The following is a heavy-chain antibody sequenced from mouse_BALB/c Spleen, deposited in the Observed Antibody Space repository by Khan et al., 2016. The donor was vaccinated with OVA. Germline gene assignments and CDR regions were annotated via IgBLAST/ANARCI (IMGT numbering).Heavy chain of an antibody. CDR1: GYTFTSYD. CDR3: ARGGYGWLAY. CDR2: MFPGDGST. J-gene: IGHJ3*01. D-gene: IGHD2-14*01. V-gene: IGHV1-85*01. Sequence: QVRLQQSGAELVKPGASVKLSCKASGYTFTSYDINWVRQRPEQGLEWIGWMFPGDGSTKYNENFKGKATLTTDKSSSTAYMKLSRLTCEDSGAYFCARGGYGWLAYWVQGTLVTVSA.